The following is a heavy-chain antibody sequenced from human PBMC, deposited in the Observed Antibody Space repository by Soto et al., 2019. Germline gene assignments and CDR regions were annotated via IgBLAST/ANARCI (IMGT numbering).Heavy chain of an antibody. Sequence: QLLESGGGFVQPGGSLRLSCVASGFTFSNFAMAWVRQAPGEGLEWVSAISGSGDDTFYADSMKGRFTISRDNSKDTLYLQINSQRAEDTALYYCANPIPKTGTTFGFWGQGTLVTVTS. CDR2: ISGSGDDT. CDR3: ANPIPKTGTTFGF. CDR1: GFTFSNFA. V-gene: IGHV3-23*01. D-gene: IGHD1-7*01. J-gene: IGHJ4*02.